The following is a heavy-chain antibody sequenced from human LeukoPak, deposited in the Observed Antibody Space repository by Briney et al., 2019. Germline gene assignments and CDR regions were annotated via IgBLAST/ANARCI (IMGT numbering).Heavy chain of an antibody. Sequence: GESLKISCEGSGNSFASYWIGWVRQMPGKGLEWMGIIYPDDSDTRYSPSFQGQVTITADKSISTAYLQWSSLKASDTAMYYCARPNIAAAMQFDYWGQGTLVTVSS. J-gene: IGHJ4*02. CDR3: ARPNIAAAMQFDY. D-gene: IGHD6-13*01. CDR2: IYPDDSDT. V-gene: IGHV5-51*01. CDR1: GNSFASYW.